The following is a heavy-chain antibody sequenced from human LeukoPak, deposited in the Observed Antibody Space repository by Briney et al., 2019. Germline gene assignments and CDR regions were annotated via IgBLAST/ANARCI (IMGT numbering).Heavy chain of an antibody. J-gene: IGHJ4*02. D-gene: IGHD3-3*01. CDR1: GFTFSRXW. CDR2: INQDGREK. Sequence: XGAXXVSCAASGFTFSRXWMSWVRXAPGRXVEGVAHINQDGREKYYVDSVKGRFTISRDNAKNSLYLQMNSLRAEDTSVYYCARVYRNGIFGVVYSRGFDYWCQGTLVTVSS. CDR3: ARVYRNGIFGVVYSRGFDY. V-gene: IGHV3-7*01.